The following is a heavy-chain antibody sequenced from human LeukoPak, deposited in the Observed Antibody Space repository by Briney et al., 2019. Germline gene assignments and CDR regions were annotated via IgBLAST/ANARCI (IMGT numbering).Heavy chain of an antibody. CDR2: ISGSGGST. CDR1: GFTFSSYA. CDR3: AKALELQSYYGMDV. Sequence: GGSLRLSCAASGFTFSSYAMSWVRQAPGKGLEWVSAISGSGGSTYYADSVKGRFTISRDNSKNTLYLQMNSLRAEDTAVYYCAKALELQSYYGMDVWGQGTLVTVSS. V-gene: IGHV3-23*01. D-gene: IGHD1-7*01. J-gene: IGHJ6*02.